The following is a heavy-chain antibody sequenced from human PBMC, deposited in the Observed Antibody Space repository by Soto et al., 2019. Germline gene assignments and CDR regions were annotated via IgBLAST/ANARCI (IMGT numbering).Heavy chain of an antibody. D-gene: IGHD1-26*01. Sequence: EVQLVESGGGLVQPGGSLRLSCAASGFTFRTYWMSWVRQAPGKGLEWVANIKQDGSEEYYVDSVKGRFTISRDNAKNSLYLQIHSLRAEDTAIYYCVRETRSGTYFRPLDFWGQGTLVTVSS. V-gene: IGHV3-7*03. CDR1: GFTFRTYW. CDR2: IKQDGSEE. J-gene: IGHJ4*02. CDR3: VRETRSGTYFRPLDF.